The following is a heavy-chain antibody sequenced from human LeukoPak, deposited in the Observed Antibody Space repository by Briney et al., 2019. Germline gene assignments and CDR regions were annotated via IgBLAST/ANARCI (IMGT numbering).Heavy chain of an antibody. Sequence: PSETLSLTCAVYGGSFSGYYWSWIRQPPGKGLEWIGEINHSGSTNYNPSLKSRVTISVDTSKNQFSLKLSSVTAADTAVHYCASLGRSIAARSLYYYYMDVWGKGTTVTVSS. D-gene: IGHD6-6*01. V-gene: IGHV4-34*01. CDR3: ASLGRSIAARSLYYYYMDV. J-gene: IGHJ6*03. CDR1: GGSFSGYY. CDR2: INHSGST.